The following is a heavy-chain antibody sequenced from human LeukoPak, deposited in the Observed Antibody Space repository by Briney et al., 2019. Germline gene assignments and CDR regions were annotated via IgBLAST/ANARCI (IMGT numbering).Heavy chain of an antibody. Sequence: GGSLRLSCAVSGFTFSNFEFNWVRQSPGKGPEWVSYISSSGSITYYRDSVKGRFTISRDNARNLLFLQMNSLRGEDTALYYCARYPGDDAYDIWGQGTMVTVS. D-gene: IGHD1-14*01. CDR2: ISSSGSIT. CDR1: GFTFSNFE. V-gene: IGHV3-48*03. J-gene: IGHJ3*02. CDR3: ARYPGDDAYDI.